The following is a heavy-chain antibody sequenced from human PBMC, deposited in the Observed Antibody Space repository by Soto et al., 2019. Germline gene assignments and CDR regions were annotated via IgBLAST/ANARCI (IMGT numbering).Heavy chain of an antibody. Sequence: GESLKISCKGSGYSFTSYWIGWVRQMPGKGLEWMGIIYPGDSDTRYSPSFQGQVTISADKSISTAYLQWSSLKASDTAMYYCARHYREAAGATYYYYGMDVWGQGTTVTVSS. CDR3: ARHYREAAGATYYYYGMDV. CDR2: IYPGDSDT. D-gene: IGHD6-13*01. V-gene: IGHV5-51*01. J-gene: IGHJ6*02. CDR1: GYSFTSYW.